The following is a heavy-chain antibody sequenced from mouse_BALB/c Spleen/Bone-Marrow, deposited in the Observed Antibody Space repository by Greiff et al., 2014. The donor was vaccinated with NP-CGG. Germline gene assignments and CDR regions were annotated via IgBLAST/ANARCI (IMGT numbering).Heavy chain of an antibody. V-gene: IGHV1S127*01. CDR3: TRWGTTVVAYYAMDY. Sequence: QVQLQQSGAELVKPGASVKMSCKASGYTFTSYWMHWVKQRPGQGLEWIGVIDPSDSYTSYNQKFKGKATLTVDTSSSTAYMQPSSLTSEDSAVYYCTRWGTTVVAYYAMDYWGQGTSVTVSS. CDR2: IDPSDSYT. J-gene: IGHJ4*01. CDR1: GYTFTSYW. D-gene: IGHD1-1*01.